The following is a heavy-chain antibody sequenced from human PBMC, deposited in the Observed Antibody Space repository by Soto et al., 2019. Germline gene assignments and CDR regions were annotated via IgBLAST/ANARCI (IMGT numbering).Heavy chain of an antibody. CDR3: AKDCSREQQLRYYYGMDV. CDR1: GFTFSSYG. V-gene: IGHV3-30*18. Sequence: PGGSLRLSCAASGFTFSSYGMHWVRQAPGKGLEWVAVISYDGSNKYYADSVKGRFTISRDNSKNTLYLQMNSLRAEDTAVYYCAKDCSREQQLRYYYGMDVWGQGTTLTFSS. D-gene: IGHD6-13*01. J-gene: IGHJ6*02. CDR2: ISYDGSNK.